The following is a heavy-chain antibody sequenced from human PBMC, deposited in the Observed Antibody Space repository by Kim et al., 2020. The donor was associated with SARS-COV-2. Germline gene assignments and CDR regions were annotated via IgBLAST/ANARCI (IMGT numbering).Heavy chain of an antibody. CDR3: AKTHCSRTSCYIYYAVDV. D-gene: IGHD2-2*02. J-gene: IGHJ6*02. V-gene: IGHV3-74*01. Sequence: VKGRFTISRDNAKNTLYLQMNSLRAEDTAVYYCAKTHCSRTSCYIYYAVDVWGQGTTVTVSS.